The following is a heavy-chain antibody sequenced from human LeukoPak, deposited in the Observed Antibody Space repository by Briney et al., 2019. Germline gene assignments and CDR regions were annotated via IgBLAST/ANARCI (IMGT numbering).Heavy chain of an antibody. D-gene: IGHD2-2*01. CDR3: ARYQLSSASYYGMDV. V-gene: IGHV1-18*04. CDR2: ISAYNGNT. CDR1: GYTFTGYY. Sequence: ASVKVSCRASGYTFTGYYMHWVRQAPGQGLEWMGWISAYNGNTNYAQKLQGRVTMTTDTSTSTAYMELRSLRSDDTAVYYCARYQLSSASYYGMDVWGQGTTVTVSS. J-gene: IGHJ6*02.